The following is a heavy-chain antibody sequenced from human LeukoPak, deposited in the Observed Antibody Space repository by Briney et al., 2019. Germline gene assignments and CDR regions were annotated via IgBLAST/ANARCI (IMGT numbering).Heavy chain of an antibody. Sequence: GASVKVSCKASGYTFTSYYMHWVRQAPGQGLEWMGIINPSGGSTSYAQKFQGRVTMTRDTSTSTVYMELSSLRSEDTAVYYCARDTRVVVTAMSGAFDIWGQGTMVTVSS. J-gene: IGHJ3*02. CDR2: INPSGGST. CDR1: GYTFTSYY. CDR3: ARDTRVVVTAMSGAFDI. V-gene: IGHV1-46*01. D-gene: IGHD2-21*02.